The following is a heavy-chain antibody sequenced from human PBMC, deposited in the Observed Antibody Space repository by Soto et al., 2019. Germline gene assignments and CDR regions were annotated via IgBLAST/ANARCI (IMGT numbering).Heavy chain of an antibody. Sequence: GGSLRLSCVASGFTFGSYGMHWVRQAPGKGLEWVSVIWYDGNNKNYADSVKGRFTISRDNSKNTLYLQINSPRADDTAVYYCAREVHTAMAPSFEYWGQGTPVTVSS. CDR2: IWYDGNNK. CDR1: GFTFGSYG. D-gene: IGHD5-18*01. J-gene: IGHJ4*02. CDR3: AREVHTAMAPSFEY. V-gene: IGHV3-33*01.